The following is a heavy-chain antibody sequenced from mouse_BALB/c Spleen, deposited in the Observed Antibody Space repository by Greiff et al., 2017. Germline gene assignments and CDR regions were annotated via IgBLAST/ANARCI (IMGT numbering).Heavy chain of an antibody. CDR1: GYTFTSYW. J-gene: IGHJ3*01. Sequence: QVQLQQPGAELVRPGASVKLSCKASGYTFTSYWINWVKQRPGQGLEWIGNIYPSDSYTNYNQKFKDKATLTVDKSSSTAYMQLSSLTSEDSAVYYCARGWLLPHWGQGTLVTVSA. CDR3: ARGWLLPH. CDR2: IYPSDSYT. V-gene: IGHV1-69*02. D-gene: IGHD2-3*01.